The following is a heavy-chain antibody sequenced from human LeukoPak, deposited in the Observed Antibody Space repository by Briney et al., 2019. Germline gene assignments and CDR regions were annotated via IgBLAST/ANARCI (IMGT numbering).Heavy chain of an antibody. J-gene: IGHJ4*02. Sequence: GGSLRLSCAASGFTFSDYYMSWIRQATGKGLEWISNIRTTAEGAKYAYYADSVKGRVTISRDDGKNTLYLHMNSLRDDDTAVYYCATDQRYAFDYRGQGILVTVSS. CDR3: ATDQRYAFDY. CDR1: GFTFSDYY. D-gene: IGHD3-9*01. V-gene: IGHV3-11*03. CDR2: IRTTAEGAKYA.